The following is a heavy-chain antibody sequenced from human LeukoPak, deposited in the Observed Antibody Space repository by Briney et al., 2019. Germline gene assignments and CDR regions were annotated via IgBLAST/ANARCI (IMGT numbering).Heavy chain of an antibody. CDR3: ARQDSSSWSDWFDP. Sequence: ASVKVSXKASGYTFTSYDINWVRQATGQGLEWMGWMNPNSGNTGYAQKFQGRVTMTRNTSISTAYMELSSLRSEDTAVYYCARQDSSSWSDWFDPWGQGTLVTVSS. J-gene: IGHJ5*02. CDR2: MNPNSGNT. V-gene: IGHV1-8*01. D-gene: IGHD6-13*01. CDR1: GYTFTSYD.